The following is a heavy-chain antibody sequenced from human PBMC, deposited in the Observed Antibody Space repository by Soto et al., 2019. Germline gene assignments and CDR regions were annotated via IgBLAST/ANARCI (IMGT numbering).Heavy chain of an antibody. D-gene: IGHD2-15*01. CDR1: GFPFSAYA. V-gene: IGHV3-30-3*01. Sequence: QVQLVESGGGVVQPGTSLRLSCAASGFPFSAYAMHWVRQAPGKGLEWVAVMSSDGSNKYYADSVKGRFTISRDNSKNTLYLQMNSLRAEDTAVYYCARDWGRSGGSYSFDYWGQGTLVTVSS. J-gene: IGHJ4*02. CDR2: MSSDGSNK. CDR3: ARDWGRSGGSYSFDY.